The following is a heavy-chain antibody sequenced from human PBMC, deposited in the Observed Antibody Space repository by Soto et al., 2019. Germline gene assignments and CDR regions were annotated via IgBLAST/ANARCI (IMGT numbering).Heavy chain of an antibody. J-gene: IGHJ4*01. CDR3: ARAHTMVVAGSTFDY. CDR2: MYHGGNT. CDR1: NYSISNPHY. V-gene: IGHV4-38-2*02. D-gene: IGHD2-21*02. Sequence: SETLSLTCTVSNYSISNPHYCGCIRQPPGKRPEWIASMYHGGNTFYNPSLKSRITMSMDTSKNQFSLKLRFMTAADTAVYYCARAHTMVVAGSTFDYWGHGTLVTVSS.